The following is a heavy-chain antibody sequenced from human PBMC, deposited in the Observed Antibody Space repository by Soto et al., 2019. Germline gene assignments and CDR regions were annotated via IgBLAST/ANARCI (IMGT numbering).Heavy chain of an antibody. CDR1: GGSISSCY. CDR3: ARDSSVSSGYSYGCGMDV. D-gene: IGHD5-18*01. CDR2: IYYSGST. J-gene: IGHJ6*02. Sequence: PSETLSLTCTVSGGSISSCYWSWIRQPPGKGLEWIGYIYYSGSTNYNPSLKSRVTISVDTSKNQFSLKLSSVTAADTAVYYCARDSSVSSGYSYGCGMDVWGQGTTVTVSS. V-gene: IGHV4-59*01.